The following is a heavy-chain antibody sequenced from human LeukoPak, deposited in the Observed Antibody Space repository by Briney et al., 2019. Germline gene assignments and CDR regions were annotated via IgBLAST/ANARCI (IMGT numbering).Heavy chain of an antibody. CDR2: IYYSGST. J-gene: IGHJ4*02. D-gene: IGHD3-10*01. Sequence: KASETLSLTCTVSGGSSSSSSYYWGWIRQPPGKGLEWIGSIYYSGSTYYNPSLKSRVTISVDASKNQFSLKLSSVTAADTAVYYCARRMWFGELYYFDYWGQGTLVTASS. CDR3: ARRMWFGELYYFDY. V-gene: IGHV4-39*01. CDR1: GGSSSSSSYY.